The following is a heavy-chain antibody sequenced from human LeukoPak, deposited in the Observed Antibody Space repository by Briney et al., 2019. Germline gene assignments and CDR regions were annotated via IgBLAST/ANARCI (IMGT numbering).Heavy chain of an antibody. CDR2: TYYRSKWYN. Sequence: SQTLSLTCAISGDSVSSNSAAWNWIRQSPSIGLEWMRRTYYRSKWYNDYAVSVKSRITINPDTSKNQFSLQLNSVTPEDTAVYYCARAKRGQWLEDYWGQGTLVTVSS. CDR3: ARAKRGQWLEDY. J-gene: IGHJ4*02. D-gene: IGHD6-19*01. V-gene: IGHV6-1*01. CDR1: GDSVSSNSAA.